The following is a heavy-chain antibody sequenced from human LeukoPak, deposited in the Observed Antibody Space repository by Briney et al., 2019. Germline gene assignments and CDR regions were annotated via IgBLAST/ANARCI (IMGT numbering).Heavy chain of an antibody. J-gene: IGHJ4*02. V-gene: IGHV3-21*01. D-gene: IGHD1-26*01. CDR2: ISSSSSYI. CDR3: ASSAIVGAPYYFDY. Sequence: PGGSLRLSCAASGFTFSSYSMNWVRQAPGKGLGWVSSISSSSSYIYYADSVKGRFTISRDNAKNSLYLQMNSLRAEDTAVYYCASSAIVGAPYYFDYWGQGTLVTVSS. CDR1: GFTFSSYS.